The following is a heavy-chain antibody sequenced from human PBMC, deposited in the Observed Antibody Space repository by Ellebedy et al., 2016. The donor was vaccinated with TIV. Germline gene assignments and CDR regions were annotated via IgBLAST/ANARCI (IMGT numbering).Heavy chain of an antibody. CDR3: ARDRITVTNGGNWFDP. Sequence: AASVKVSCKSSGGTFSSYAISWVRQAPGQGLEWMGGFILIFGTANYAQKFQGRVTITTDKSTSTAYMELSSLTSEDTAVYYCARDRITVTNGGNWFDPWGQGTLVTVSS. J-gene: IGHJ5*02. CDR1: GGTFSSYA. CDR2: FILIFGTA. D-gene: IGHD1-20*01. V-gene: IGHV1-69*05.